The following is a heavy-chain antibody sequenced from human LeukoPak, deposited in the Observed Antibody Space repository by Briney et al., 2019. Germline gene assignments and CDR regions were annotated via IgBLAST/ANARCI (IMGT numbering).Heavy chain of an antibody. V-gene: IGHV3-73*01. Sequence: PGGCLTLPCEGSGFIFSECAIHWVRQASGKGLEWVGRIDTRGKGSATAYAASVRGRFTLSRDDSKSTAYLQMSSLKTEDTAAYFCTRDGGSCSHLDYWGQGALVSVSS. CDR2: IDTRGKGSAT. CDR1: GFIFSECA. CDR3: TRDGGSCSHLDY. D-gene: IGHD2-15*01. J-gene: IGHJ4*02.